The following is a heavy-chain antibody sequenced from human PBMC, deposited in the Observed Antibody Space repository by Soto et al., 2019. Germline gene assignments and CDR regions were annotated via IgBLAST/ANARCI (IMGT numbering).Heavy chain of an antibody. CDR1: GFTFSSYE. Sequence: PGGSLRLSCAASGFTFSSYEMNWVRQAPGKGLEWVSYISSSGSTIYYADSVKGRFTISRDNAKNSLYLQMNSLRAEDTAVYYCAREGGYSSSSGSRRPQYYYYGMDVWGQGTTVTVSS. V-gene: IGHV3-48*03. J-gene: IGHJ6*02. CDR2: ISSSGSTI. D-gene: IGHD6-6*01. CDR3: AREGGYSSSSGSRRPQYYYYGMDV.